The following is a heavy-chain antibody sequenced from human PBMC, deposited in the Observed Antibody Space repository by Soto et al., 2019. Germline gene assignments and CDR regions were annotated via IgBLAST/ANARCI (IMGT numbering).Heavy chain of an antibody. CDR3: ARVPVSDFVWGSYRYTFDY. V-gene: IGHV1-2*02. D-gene: IGHD3-16*02. Sequence: QGQLVQSGAEVKKPGASVKVSCKASGYAFTDHYIHWVRQAPGQGLDWMGWINPNNGGANDALNFRGRITMTRDTSINTAYMELTSLTSDDTAVYFCARVPVSDFVWGSYRYTFDYWGQGTLVTVSS. CDR1: GYAFTDHY. CDR2: INPNNGGA. J-gene: IGHJ4*02.